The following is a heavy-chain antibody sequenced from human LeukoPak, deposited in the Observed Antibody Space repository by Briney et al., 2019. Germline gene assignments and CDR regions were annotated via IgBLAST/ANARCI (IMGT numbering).Heavy chain of an antibody. Sequence: SETLSLTCAVSGYSISSGYYWGWSRQPPGKGLECIGSIYHTCSTSYNPSLKSRVTISVDTSKNQFSLKLSSVTAADTAVYYCARQAGYFDWLDYWGQGTLVTVSS. CDR1: GYSISSGYY. CDR3: ARQAGYFDWLDY. CDR2: IYHTCST. D-gene: IGHD3-9*01. V-gene: IGHV4-38-2*01. J-gene: IGHJ4*02.